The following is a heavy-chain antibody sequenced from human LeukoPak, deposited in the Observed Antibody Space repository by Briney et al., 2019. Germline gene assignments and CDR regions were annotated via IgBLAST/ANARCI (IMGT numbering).Heavy chain of an antibody. CDR2: INHSGST. V-gene: IGHV4-34*01. CDR3: ARALYYYARGYFQH. Sequence: SETLSLTCAVYGGSFSGYYWSWIRRPPGKGLEWIGEINHSGSTNYNPSLKSRVTISVDTSKNQFSLKLSSVTAADTAVYYCARALYYYARGYFQHWGQGTLVTVSS. D-gene: IGHD3-10*01. J-gene: IGHJ1*01. CDR1: GGSFSGYY.